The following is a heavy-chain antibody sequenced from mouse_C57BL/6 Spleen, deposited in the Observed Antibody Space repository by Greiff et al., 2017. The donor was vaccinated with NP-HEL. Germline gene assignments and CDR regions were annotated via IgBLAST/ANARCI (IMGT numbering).Heavy chain of an antibody. CDR1: GYSITSGYY. Sequence: EVQLQQSGPGLVKPSQSLSLTCSVTGYSITSGYYWNWIRQFPGNKLEWMGYISYDGSNNYNPSLKNRISITRDTSKNQFFLKLNSVTTEDTATYYCASYGNYLCAMDYWGQGTSVTVSS. D-gene: IGHD2-1*01. CDR2: ISYDGSN. J-gene: IGHJ4*01. CDR3: ASYGNYLCAMDY. V-gene: IGHV3-6*01.